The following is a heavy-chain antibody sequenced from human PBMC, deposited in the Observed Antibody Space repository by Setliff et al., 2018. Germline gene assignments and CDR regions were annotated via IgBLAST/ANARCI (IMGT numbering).Heavy chain of an antibody. CDR3: ARDRTGSYLLDY. CDR1: GFTFSSYS. CDR2: ISSSSSYI. Sequence: PGESLKISCAASGFTFSSYSMNWVRQAPGKGLEWVSSISSSSSYIYYADSVKGRFTISRDNAKNSLYLQMNSLRAEDTAVYYCARDRTGSYLLDYWGQGTLVTVSS. V-gene: IGHV3-21*01. D-gene: IGHD1-26*01. J-gene: IGHJ4*02.